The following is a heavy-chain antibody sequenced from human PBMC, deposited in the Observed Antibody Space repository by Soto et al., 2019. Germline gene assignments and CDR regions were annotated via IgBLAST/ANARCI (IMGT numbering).Heavy chain of an antibody. CDR3: ASAYGSGSYSHKDY. CDR1: GGTFSSYA. J-gene: IGHJ4*02. D-gene: IGHD3-10*01. CDR2: IIPIFGTA. Sequence: SVKVSCKASGGTFSSYAISWVRQAPGQGLEWMGGIIPIFGTANYAQKFQGRVTITADESTSTAYMELSSLRSEDTAVYYCASAYGSGSYSHKDYWGQGTLVTVSS. V-gene: IGHV1-69*13.